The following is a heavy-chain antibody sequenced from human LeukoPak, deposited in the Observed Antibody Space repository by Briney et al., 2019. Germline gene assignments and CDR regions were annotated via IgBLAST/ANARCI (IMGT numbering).Heavy chain of an antibody. CDR1: DFTFSNYA. CDR3: ARHPRDTALFTIDY. V-gene: IGHV3-23*01. J-gene: IGHJ4*02. D-gene: IGHD5-18*01. CDR2: TSGSGGSR. Sequence: GGSLRLSCAAFDFTFSNYAMSCVRQSPGKGLEWVSGTSGSGGSRYYPDSVKGRFTISRDNSKNTMSLEMNSLRAEDTAVYYCARHPRDTALFTIDYWGQGTLVTVSS.